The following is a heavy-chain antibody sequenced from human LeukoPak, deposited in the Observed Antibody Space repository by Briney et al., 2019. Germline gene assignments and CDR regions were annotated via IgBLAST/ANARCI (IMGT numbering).Heavy chain of an antibody. J-gene: IGHJ6*03. CDR2: IILIFGTA. V-gene: IGHV1-69*05. CDR1: GGTFSSYA. D-gene: IGHD2-2*01. CDR3: ARGHCSSTSCYHYYYYYMDV. Sequence: GASVKVSCKASGGTFSSYAISWVRQAPGQGLEWMGGIILIFGTANYAQKFQGRVTITTDESTSTAYMELSSLRSEDTAVYYCARGHCSSTSCYHYYYYYMDVWGKGTTVTVSS.